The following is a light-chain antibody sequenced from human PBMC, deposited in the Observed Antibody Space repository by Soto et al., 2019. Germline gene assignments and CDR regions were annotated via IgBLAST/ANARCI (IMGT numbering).Light chain of an antibody. CDR2: DAS. Sequence: IFMTQSPATLSVSPGGRATLSCRASEDVSSKLAWYQQKPGLPPRLVIYDASTRATGIPGRFSGSGSGKDFTLTISGLQSEDFVIYYCLQYDTWPPGTFGQGTKVEI. J-gene: IGKJ1*01. CDR3: LQYDTWPPGT. V-gene: IGKV3-15*01. CDR1: EDVSSK.